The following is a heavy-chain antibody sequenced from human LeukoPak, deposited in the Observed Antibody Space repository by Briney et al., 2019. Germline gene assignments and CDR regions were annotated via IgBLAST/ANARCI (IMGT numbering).Heavy chain of an antibody. CDR1: GFTCRSYG. D-gene: IGHD2/OR15-2a*01. CDR2: ISDDGSNI. V-gene: IGHV3-30*03. CDR3: ARDNKRFSCDY. Sequence: PGRSLRLSCAASGFTCRSYGMHWVRQAPGKGLEWVALISDDGSNIYYADSVKGRFTISRDSSKNTLSLQMSSLRVEDTAVYYCARDNKRFSCDYWGQGTLVTVSS. J-gene: IGHJ4*02.